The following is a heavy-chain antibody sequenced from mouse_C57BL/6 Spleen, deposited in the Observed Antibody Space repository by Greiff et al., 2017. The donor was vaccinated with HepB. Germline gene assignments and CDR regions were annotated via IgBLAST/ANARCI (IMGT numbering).Heavy chain of an antibody. CDR3: GGYYDYDEGIAY. Sequence: VQLQESGAELVRPGTSVKVSCKASGYAFTNYLIEWVKQRPGQGLEWIGVINPGSGGTNYNEKFKGKATLTADKSSSTAYMQLSSLTSEDSAVYFCGGYYDYDEGIAYWGQGTLVTVSA. J-gene: IGHJ3*01. CDR1: GYAFTNYL. V-gene: IGHV1-54*01. D-gene: IGHD2-4*01. CDR2: INPGSGGT.